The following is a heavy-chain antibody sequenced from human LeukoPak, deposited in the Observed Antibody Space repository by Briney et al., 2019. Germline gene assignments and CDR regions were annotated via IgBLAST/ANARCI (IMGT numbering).Heavy chain of an antibody. CDR1: GFNFSNYD. Sequence: PGGSLRLSCATSGFNFSNYDMHWVRQAPGKGLEWVAFIRNDRSNKYYADSVKGRFTISRDNSKNTLYLQMNSLRAEDTAVYYCARDGGHSTDLDYWGQGILATVSS. J-gene: IGHJ4*02. CDR2: IRNDRSNK. V-gene: IGHV3-30*02. CDR3: ARDGGHSTDLDY. D-gene: IGHD2-8*02.